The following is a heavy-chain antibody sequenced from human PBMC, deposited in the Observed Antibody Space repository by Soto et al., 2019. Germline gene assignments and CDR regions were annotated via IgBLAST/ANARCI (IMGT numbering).Heavy chain of an antibody. V-gene: IGHV1-2*04. CDR3: ARDYGSGRNPFDY. J-gene: IGHJ4*02. CDR2: INPNSGGT. D-gene: IGHD3-10*01. Sequence: QVQLVQSGAEVKKPGASVKVSCKASGYTFTGYYMHWVRQAPGQGLEWMGWINPNSGGTNYAQKFTGWVTMTRDTSISTAYMELSRLRSDDTAVYYCARDYGSGRNPFDYWGQGTLVTVSS. CDR1: GYTFTGYY.